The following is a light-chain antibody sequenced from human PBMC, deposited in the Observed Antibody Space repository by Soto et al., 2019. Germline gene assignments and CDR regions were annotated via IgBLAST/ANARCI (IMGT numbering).Light chain of an antibody. CDR1: QGISNY. CDR2: ASS. J-gene: IGKJ1*01. Sequence: DIQMTQSASALSASVGDRVTITCRASQGISNYLAWYQQKPGKVPKLLIYASSALQSGVPSRFSGSGSGTEFTLTISSLQPDDFATYYCQQYNSYSACTFGQGTKVDIK. CDR3: QQYNSYSACT. V-gene: IGKV1-27*01.